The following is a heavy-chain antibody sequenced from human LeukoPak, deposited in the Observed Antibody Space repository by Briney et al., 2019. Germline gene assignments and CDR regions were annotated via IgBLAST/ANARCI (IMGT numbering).Heavy chain of an antibody. CDR2: ISGSGDST. CDR3: AKELSSYYTVFDY. Sequence: PGGSLRLSCAVSGFTFSSYSMNWVRQAPGKGLEWVSAISGSGDSTYYADSVKGRFTISRDNSKNTLYLQMNSLRAEDTAIYYCAKELSSYYTVFDYWGQGTLVTVSS. V-gene: IGHV3-23*01. J-gene: IGHJ4*02. CDR1: GFTFSSYS. D-gene: IGHD3-22*01.